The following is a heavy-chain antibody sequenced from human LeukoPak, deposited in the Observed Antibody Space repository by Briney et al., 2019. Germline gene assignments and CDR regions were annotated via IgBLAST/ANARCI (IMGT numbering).Heavy chain of an antibody. CDR2: IHPNSGGT. D-gene: IGHD4-11*01. CDR1: GYTFTGYY. J-gene: IGHJ6*03. CDR3: ARVASIYSNYDYYYYIDV. V-gene: IGHV1-2*02. Sequence: ASVKVSCKASGYTFTGYYMHWVRQAPGQGLEWMGWIHPNSGGTNYAQKFQGRVTMTRDTSISTAYMELSRLRSDDTAVYYCARVASIYSNYDYYYYIDVWGKGTTVTISS.